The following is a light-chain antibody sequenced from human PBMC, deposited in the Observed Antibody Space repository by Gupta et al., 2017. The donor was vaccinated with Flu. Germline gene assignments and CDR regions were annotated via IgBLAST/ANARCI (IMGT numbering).Light chain of an antibody. CDR3: RQRYITPRM. Sequence: DIQMTQSPSSLSASVGDRVTITCRASENIGNYLSWYQQKVGRPPRLLIYGASTLKSGVTSRFSGTRSGTDFTLTISSRQPEDFATYYCRQRYITPRMFGQGTKVEVK. CDR2: GAS. CDR1: ENIGNY. V-gene: IGKV1-39*01. J-gene: IGKJ1*01.